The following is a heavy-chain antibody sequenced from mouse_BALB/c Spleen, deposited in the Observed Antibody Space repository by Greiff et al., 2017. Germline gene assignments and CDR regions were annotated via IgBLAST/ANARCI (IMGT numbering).Heavy chain of an antibody. CDR1: GYSFTGYY. Sequence: VQLQQSGAELVKPGASVKLSCKASGYSFTGYYMHWVKQSHGKSLEWIGRVNPNNGGTSYNQKFKGKAILTVDKSSSTAYMELRSLTSEDAAVYICARAPLLDYWGQGTTLTVSS. V-gene: IGHV1-34*01. CDR2: VNPNNGGT. CDR3: ARAPLLDY. J-gene: IGHJ2*01.